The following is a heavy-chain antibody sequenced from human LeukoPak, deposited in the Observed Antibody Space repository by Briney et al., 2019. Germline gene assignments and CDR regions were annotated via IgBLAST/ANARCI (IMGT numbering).Heavy chain of an antibody. V-gene: IGHV4-4*07. J-gene: IGHJ4*02. CDR3: ARESARDIVLMVYARGIDY. D-gene: IGHD2-8*01. CDR2: IYTSGST. Sequence: PSETLSLTCTVSGGSISSYYWSWIRQPAGKGLEWIGRIYTSGSTNYNPSLKSRVTISVDKSKNQFSPKLSSVTAADTAVYYCARESARDIVLMVYARGIDYWGQGTLVTVSS. CDR1: GGSISSYY.